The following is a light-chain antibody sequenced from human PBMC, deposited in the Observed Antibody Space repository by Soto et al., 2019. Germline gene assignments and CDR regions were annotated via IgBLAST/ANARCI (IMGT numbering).Light chain of an antibody. CDR1: QSVSSY. V-gene: IGKV3-11*01. Sequence: ETVLTQSPATLSLSPGERVTLSCRASQSVSSYLAWYQQKPGQAPRLLIYDASNRATGIPARFSGSGSGTDCKLTISSLEPEDFAVYYCQQRTNWPLTFGGGTKVEIK. J-gene: IGKJ4*01. CDR3: QQRTNWPLT. CDR2: DAS.